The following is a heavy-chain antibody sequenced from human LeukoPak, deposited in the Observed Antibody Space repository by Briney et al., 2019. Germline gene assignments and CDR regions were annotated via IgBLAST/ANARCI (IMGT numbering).Heavy chain of an antibody. J-gene: IGHJ4*02. CDR3: ARVGGSGWFDY. CDR2: IYHSGST. CDR1: GGSIRGYF. Sequence: KPSETLSLTCTVSGGSIRGYFWSWIRQAPPKGLEWIGYIYHSGSTNYNPSLKSRVTISVDTSKNQFSLKLSSVTAADTAVYFCARVGGSGWFDYWGQGTLVAASS. D-gene: IGHD6-19*01. V-gene: IGHV4-59*01.